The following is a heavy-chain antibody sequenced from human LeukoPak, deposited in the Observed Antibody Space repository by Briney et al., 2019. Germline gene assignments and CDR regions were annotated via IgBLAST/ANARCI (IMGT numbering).Heavy chain of an antibody. D-gene: IGHD6-19*01. Sequence: GGSLRLSCAASGFTFSSYAMSWVRQAPGKGLEWVSAISGSGGSTYYADSVKGRFTISRDSSKNTLYLQMNSLRAEDTAVYYCAKVGGWYSYYFDYWGQGTLVTVSS. V-gene: IGHV3-23*01. CDR2: ISGSGGST. CDR3: AKVGGWYSYYFDY. J-gene: IGHJ4*02. CDR1: GFTFSSYA.